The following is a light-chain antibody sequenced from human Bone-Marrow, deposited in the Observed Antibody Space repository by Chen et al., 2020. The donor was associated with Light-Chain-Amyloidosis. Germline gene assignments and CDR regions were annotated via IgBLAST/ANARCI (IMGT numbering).Light chain of an antibody. J-gene: IGLJ3*02. CDR3: QVWDRSSDRPV. CDR2: DDS. CDR1: NIGSTS. V-gene: IGLV3-21*02. Sequence: SYVLTPPSSVSVAPGQPATLACGGNNIGSTSVHSCQQTPGQAPLLVVYDDSDRPSGIPERLSGSNSGNTATLTISRVEAGDEADYYCQVWDRSSDRPVFGGGTKLTVL.